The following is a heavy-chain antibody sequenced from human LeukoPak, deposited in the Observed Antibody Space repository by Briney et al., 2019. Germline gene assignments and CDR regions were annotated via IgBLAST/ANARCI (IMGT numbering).Heavy chain of an antibody. CDR1: GGSFSGYY. Sequence: SETLSLTCAVYGGSFSGYYWSWIRQPPGKGLEWIGYIYYSANTNYNPSLKSRVTISLDTSKNQFSLNLTSVTAADTAVYYCARAMSIAARLQTIFDYWGQGTLVTVSS. D-gene: IGHD6-6*01. CDR2: IYYSANT. V-gene: IGHV4-59*08. J-gene: IGHJ4*02. CDR3: ARAMSIAARLQTIFDY.